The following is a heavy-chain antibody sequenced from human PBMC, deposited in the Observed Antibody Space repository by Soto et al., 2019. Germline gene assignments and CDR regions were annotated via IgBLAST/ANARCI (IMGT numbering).Heavy chain of an antibody. D-gene: IGHD3-10*01. V-gene: IGHV3-7*03. CDR2: IKQDGSEK. CDR3: AKIGSVRAVLDP. J-gene: IGHJ5*02. CDR1: GFTFSSYW. Sequence: GGSLRLSCAASGFTFSSYWMSWVRQAPGKGLEWVANIKQDGSEKYYVDSVKGRFTISRDNAKNTVYLQMNSLRAEDTAVYYCAKIGSVRAVLDPWGQGALVTVSS.